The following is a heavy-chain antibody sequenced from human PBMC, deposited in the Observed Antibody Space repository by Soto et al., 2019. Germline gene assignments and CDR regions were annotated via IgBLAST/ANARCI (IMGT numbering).Heavy chain of an antibody. CDR3: VRNGEYSLEY. V-gene: IGHV4-4*02. Sequence: QVQLQESGPGLVKPSGTLSLTCAVSGASISSSDWWSWVRQPPGKGLEWIGEIYRGGSTTYNPSLESRVTISVDRSKNHLSLDLSSVTAADTAVYYCVRNGEYSLEYRGQGTLVTVSS. CDR1: GASISSSDW. J-gene: IGHJ4*02. D-gene: IGHD2-15*01. CDR2: IYRGGST.